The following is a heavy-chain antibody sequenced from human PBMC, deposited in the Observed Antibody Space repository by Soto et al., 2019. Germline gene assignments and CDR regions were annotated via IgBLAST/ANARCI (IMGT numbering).Heavy chain of an antibody. CDR1: GFTFSSYG. V-gene: IGHV3-33*01. CDR3: ARDGERSITMVLRPFPDWFVL. Sequence: PGGSLRLSCAASGFTFSSYGMHWVRQAPGKGLEWVAVIWYDGSNKYYADSVKGRFTISRDNSKNTLYLQMNSLRAEDTAVYYCARDGERSITMVLRPFPDWFVLSGPGTLVTVSS. J-gene: IGHJ5*02. D-gene: IGHD3-10*01. CDR2: IWYDGSNK.